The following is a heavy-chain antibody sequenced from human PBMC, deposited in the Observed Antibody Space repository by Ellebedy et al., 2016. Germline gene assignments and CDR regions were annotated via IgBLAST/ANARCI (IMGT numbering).Heavy chain of an antibody. CDR3: ARGELEIRFVYFDY. CDR1: GYTFTGYY. Sequence: ASVKVSCXASGYTFTGYYMHWVRQAPGQGLEWMGWINPNSGGTNYAQKFQGRVTMTRDTSISTAYMELSRLRSDDTAVYYCARGELEIRFVYFDYWGQGTLVTVSS. D-gene: IGHD3-3*01. CDR2: INPNSGGT. V-gene: IGHV1-2*02. J-gene: IGHJ4*02.